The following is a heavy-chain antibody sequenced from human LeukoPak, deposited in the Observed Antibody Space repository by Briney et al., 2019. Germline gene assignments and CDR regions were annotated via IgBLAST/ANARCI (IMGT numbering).Heavy chain of an antibody. J-gene: IGHJ4*02. V-gene: IGHV1-69*05. CDR1: GYTFTSYD. D-gene: IGHD3-22*01. CDR2: IIPIFGTA. Sequence: ASVKDSCKASGYTFTSYDINWVRQAPGQGLEWMGRIIPIFGTANYAQKFQGRVTITTDESTSTAYMELSSLRSEDTAVYYCARDPLYYYDSSGYSLLLDYWGQGTLVTVSS. CDR3: ARDPLYYYDSSGYSLLLDY.